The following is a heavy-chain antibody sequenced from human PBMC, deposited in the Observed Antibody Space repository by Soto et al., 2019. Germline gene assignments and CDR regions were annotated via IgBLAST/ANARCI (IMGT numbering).Heavy chain of an antibody. CDR2: IYYSGST. CDR1: GGSISSSSYY. J-gene: IGHJ4*02. V-gene: IGHV4-39*01. CDR3: ARQRIAAGEFDY. D-gene: IGHD6-13*01. Sequence: SETLSLTCTVSGGSISSSSYYWGWIRQPPGKGLEWIGSIYYSGSTYYNPSLKSRVTISVDTSKNQFSLKLSSVTAADTAVYYCARQRIAAGEFDYWGQGTLVTVSS.